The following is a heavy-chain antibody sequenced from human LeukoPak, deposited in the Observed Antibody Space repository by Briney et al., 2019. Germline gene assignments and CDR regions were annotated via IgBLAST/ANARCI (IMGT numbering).Heavy chain of an antibody. D-gene: IGHD3-16*02. CDR1: GFTFGKYW. CDR3: ALNGREVPSGAFDI. CDR2: IKLDGSEK. J-gene: IGHJ3*02. V-gene: IGHV3-7*03. Sequence: PGGSLRLSCVASGFTFGKYWMSWVRQAPGKGLEWVANIKLDGSEKNYVDSVKGRFTISRDNSKNTLYLQMNSLRAEDTAVYYCALNGREVPSGAFDIWGQGTMVTVSS.